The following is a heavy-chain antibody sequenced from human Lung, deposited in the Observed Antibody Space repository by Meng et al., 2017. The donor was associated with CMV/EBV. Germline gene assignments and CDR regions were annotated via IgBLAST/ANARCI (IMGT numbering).Heavy chain of an antibody. CDR2: ISSSSSYI. CDR1: GFTFSPYR. CDR3: TCKGYSYGDDAFDI. V-gene: IGHV3-21*01. Sequence: ETLSLTCAASGFTFSPYRMNWVRQAPGKGLEWVSSISSSSSYIYYADSVKGRFTISRGNAKNSLYLQMNSLRAEDTAVYYCTCKGYSYGDDAFDIWGQGTMVTVSS. J-gene: IGHJ3*02. D-gene: IGHD5-18*01.